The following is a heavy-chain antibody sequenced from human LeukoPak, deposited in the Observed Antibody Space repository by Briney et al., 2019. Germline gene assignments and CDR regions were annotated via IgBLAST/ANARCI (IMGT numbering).Heavy chain of an antibody. Sequence: PSETLSLTCTVSGGSISTYYWSWIRQPAGEGLEWIGRIHTSGNTDYSPSLKSRVTMSVDTSKNQFSLKLSSVTAADTAIYYCAREGGQWPAYYYYMDVWGKGTTVTVSS. CDR3: AREGGQWPAYYYYMDV. J-gene: IGHJ6*03. V-gene: IGHV4-4*07. CDR1: GGSISTYY. D-gene: IGHD6-19*01. CDR2: IHTSGNT.